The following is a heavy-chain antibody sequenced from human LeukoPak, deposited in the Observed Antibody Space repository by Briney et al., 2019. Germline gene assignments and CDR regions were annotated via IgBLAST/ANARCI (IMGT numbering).Heavy chain of an antibody. CDR1: GFTFSSYA. J-gene: IGHJ4*02. D-gene: IGHD3-10*01. CDR2: SSASNYI. V-gene: IGHV3-21*01. CDR3: ARARYYGSGTYACFDY. Sequence: AGGSLRLSCAASGFTFSSYAMHWVRQAPGKGLEWVSSSSASNYIYYADSLKGRFTISRDNAKNSLYLQMNSLRAEDTAVYYCARARYYGSGTYACFDYWGQGTLVTVSS.